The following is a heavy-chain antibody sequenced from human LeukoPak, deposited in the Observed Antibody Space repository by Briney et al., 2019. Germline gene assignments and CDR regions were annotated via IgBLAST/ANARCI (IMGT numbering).Heavy chain of an antibody. D-gene: IGHD5-18*01. CDR1: GFNFSTYS. CDR3: ARDKGRGYSYGWDY. CDR2: ISVRGGDV. V-gene: IGHV3-48*02. J-gene: IGHJ4*02. Sequence: GGSLRLSCAASGFNFSTYSMNWVGQAPGKGLEWVSNISVRGGDVYYADSVKGRFTVSRDNAKNSLYLQMHTLRDEDTAVYYCARDKGRGYSYGWDYWGQGTLVTVSS.